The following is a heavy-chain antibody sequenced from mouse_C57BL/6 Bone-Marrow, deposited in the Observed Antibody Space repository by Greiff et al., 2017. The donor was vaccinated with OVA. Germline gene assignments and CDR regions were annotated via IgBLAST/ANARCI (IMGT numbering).Heavy chain of an antibody. CDR1: GYSITSGYY. J-gene: IGHJ4*01. Sequence: EVQLVESGPGLVKPSQSLSLTCSVTGYSITSGYYWNWLRQFPGNKLEWMGYISYDGSNNYNPSLKNRISITRDTSKNQFFLKLNSVTTEDTATYYGAREASYYAMDYWGQGTSVTVSS. CDR3: AREASYYAMDY. CDR2: ISYDGSN. V-gene: IGHV3-6*01.